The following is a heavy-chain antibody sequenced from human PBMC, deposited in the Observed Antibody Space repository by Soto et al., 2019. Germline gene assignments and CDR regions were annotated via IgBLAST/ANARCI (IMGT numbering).Heavy chain of an antibody. D-gene: IGHD3-22*01. V-gene: IGHV3-33*01. J-gene: IGHJ1*01. CDR1: GFNFNKYG. Sequence: QVQLVESGGGVVQPGRSLRLSCEASGFNFNKYGMHWVRQAPGKGLEWVAVIWHDGSNIDYGDSVRGRFTISRDNSKNTLYLQMNSLRVDDTAVYYCARESDISGPEYFQYWGQGTLVIVSS. CDR2: IWHDGSNI. CDR3: ARESDISGPEYFQY.